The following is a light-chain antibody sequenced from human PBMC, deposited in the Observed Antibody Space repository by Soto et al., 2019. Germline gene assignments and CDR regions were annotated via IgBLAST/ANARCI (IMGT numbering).Light chain of an antibody. CDR1: QSVSSN. Sequence: EIALTQSPWIVSLSPGERATVSCRASQSVSSNLAWYQQNPGQAPRLLIYGASTRATGIPVRFSGSGSGTEFTLTISSLQSEDFAVYYCQQYNNWPPITFGQGTRLEIK. J-gene: IGKJ5*01. V-gene: IGKV3-15*01. CDR2: GAS. CDR3: QQYNNWPPIT.